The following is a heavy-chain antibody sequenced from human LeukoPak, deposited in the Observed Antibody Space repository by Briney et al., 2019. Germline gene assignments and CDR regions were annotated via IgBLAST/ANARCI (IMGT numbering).Heavy chain of an antibody. D-gene: IGHD4-17*01. CDR2: IWYDGSNK. CDR3: AKPMRDDYGEPDY. Sequence: PGGSLRLSCAASGFTFSSYGMHWVRQAPGKGLEWVAVIWYDGSNKYYADSVKGRFTISRDNSKNTLYLQMNSLRAEDTAVYYCAKPMRDDYGEPDYWGQGTLVTVSS. J-gene: IGHJ4*02. CDR1: GFTFSSYG. V-gene: IGHV3-30*02.